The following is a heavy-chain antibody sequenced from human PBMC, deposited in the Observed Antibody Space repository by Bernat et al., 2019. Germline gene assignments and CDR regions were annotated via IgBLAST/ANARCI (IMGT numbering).Heavy chain of an antibody. CDR1: GFTFSSYA. CDR3: ARDRCSGGSCYSGYWFDP. D-gene: IGHD2-15*01. J-gene: IGHJ5*02. V-gene: IGHV3-74*01. CDR2: INSDGSST. Sequence: VQLVESGGGVVQPGRSLRLSCAASGFTFSSYAMHWVRQAPGKGLVWVSRINSDGSSTSYADSVKGRFTISRDNAKNTLYLQMNSLRAEDTAVYYCARDRCSGGSCYSGYWFDPWGQGTLVTVSS.